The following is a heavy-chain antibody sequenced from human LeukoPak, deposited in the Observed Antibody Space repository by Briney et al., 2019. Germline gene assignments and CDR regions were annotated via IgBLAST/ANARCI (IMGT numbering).Heavy chain of an antibody. V-gene: IGHV4-39*07. D-gene: IGHD4-17*01. CDR2: INQHTTA. J-gene: IGHJ5*02. Sequence: SETLSLTCTVSGGSISSSSYYWTWVRQAPGKGLEWIGEINQHTTANYNPSLKNRVTITIDTSQNQFSLKLTSVTAADTGVYFCVRDERLRPRFDLWGQGTLVTVSS. CDR3: VRDERLRPRFDL. CDR1: GGSISSSSYY.